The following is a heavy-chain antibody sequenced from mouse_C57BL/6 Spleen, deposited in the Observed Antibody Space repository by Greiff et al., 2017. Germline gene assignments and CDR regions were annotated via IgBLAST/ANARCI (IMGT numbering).Heavy chain of an antibody. CDR1: GYTFTSYW. Sequence: QVQLQQPGAELVKPGASVKLSCKASGYTFTSYWMHWVKQRPGRGLGWIGRIDPNSGGTKYNEKFKSKATLTVDKPSSTAYMQLSSLTSEDSAVYYCAGDYGSSQGAMDYWGQGTSVTVSS. J-gene: IGHJ4*01. CDR3: AGDYGSSQGAMDY. CDR2: IDPNSGGT. V-gene: IGHV1-72*01. D-gene: IGHD1-1*01.